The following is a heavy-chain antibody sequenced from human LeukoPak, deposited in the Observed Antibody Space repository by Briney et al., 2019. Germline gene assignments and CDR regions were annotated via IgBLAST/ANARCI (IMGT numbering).Heavy chain of an antibody. D-gene: IGHD6-13*01. V-gene: IGHV1-2*02. J-gene: IGHJ4*02. CDR1: GYTFTCYY. CDR2: INPNSGGT. CDR3: ARGVASSSWSTYGFDY. Sequence: ASVKVSCKASGYTFTCYYMHWVRQAPGQGLEWMGWINPNSGGTNYAQKFQGRVTMTRDTSISTAYMELSRLRSDDTAVYYCARGVASSSWSTYGFDYWGQGTLVTVSS.